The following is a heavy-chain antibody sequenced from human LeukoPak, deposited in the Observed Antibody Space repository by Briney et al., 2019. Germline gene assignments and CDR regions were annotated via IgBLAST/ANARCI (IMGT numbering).Heavy chain of an antibody. V-gene: IGHV4-30-2*01. D-gene: IGHD3-10*01. CDR1: GVSISSGGYS. Sequence: SETLSLTCAVSGVSISSGGYSWSWIRQPPGKGLEWIGYIYHSGSTYYNPSLKSRVTISVDRSKNQFSLKLSSVTAADTAVYYCARGPITMVRGVIDYGGQGTLVTVSS. CDR3: ARGPITMVRGVIDY. J-gene: IGHJ4*02. CDR2: IYHSGST.